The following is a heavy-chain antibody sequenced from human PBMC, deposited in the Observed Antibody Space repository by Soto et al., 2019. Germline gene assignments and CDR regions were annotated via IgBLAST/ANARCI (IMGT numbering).Heavy chain of an antibody. D-gene: IGHD3-22*01. Sequence: SETLSLTCTVSGGSVSSGSHYWSWIRQPPGKGLEWIGYIYYSGSTNYNPSLKSRVTISVDTSKNQFSLKLSSVTAADTAVYYCARGDYDSSGYYNWFDPWGQGTLVTVSS. CDR1: GGSVSSGSHY. CDR3: ARGDYDSSGYYNWFDP. CDR2: IYYSGST. J-gene: IGHJ5*02. V-gene: IGHV4-61*01.